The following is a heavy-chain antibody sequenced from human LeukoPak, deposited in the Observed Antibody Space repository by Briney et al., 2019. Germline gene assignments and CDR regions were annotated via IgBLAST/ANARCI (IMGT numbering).Heavy chain of an antibody. CDR2: ISSSSSTI. J-gene: IGHJ6*03. CDR3: ASSDYYYYYMDV. CDR1: GFTFSSYS. Sequence: GGSLRHSCAASGFTFSSYSMNWVRQAPGKGLEWVSYISSSSSTIYYADSVKGRFTISRDNAKNSLYLRMNSLRAEDTAVYYCASSDYYYYYMDVWGKGTTVTVSS. V-gene: IGHV3-48*04.